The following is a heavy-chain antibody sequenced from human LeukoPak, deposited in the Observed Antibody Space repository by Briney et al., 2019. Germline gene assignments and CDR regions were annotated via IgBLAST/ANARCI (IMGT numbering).Heavy chain of an antibody. CDR2: ITSGTTYI. J-gene: IGHJ4*02. Sequence: GGSLRLSCAASGFTFSDYNMNWVRQSPEKGLEWVSSITSGTTYIYYADSVRGRFTLSRDNAKNSLYLQMNSLRAEDTAVYYCGVAAAGTGGYFDYWGQGTLVTVSS. CDR1: GFTFSDYN. CDR3: GVAAAGTGGYFDY. V-gene: IGHV3-21*01. D-gene: IGHD6-13*01.